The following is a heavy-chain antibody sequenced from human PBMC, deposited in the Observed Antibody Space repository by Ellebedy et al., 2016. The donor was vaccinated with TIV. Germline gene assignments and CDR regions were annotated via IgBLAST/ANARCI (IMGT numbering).Heavy chain of an antibody. CDR1: GISLRSYA. D-gene: IGHD4/OR15-4a*01. CDR2: IGGTGGTT. Sequence: GESLKISCAASGISLRSYAMSWVRQAPGKGLEWVSTIGGTGGTTYYRESVKGRFTVSRDNSKNTVYLQMSGLRTEDTAVYYCVPRMVLAFKCWGQGTLVTVSS. J-gene: IGHJ4*02. V-gene: IGHV3-23*01. CDR3: VPRMVLAFKC.